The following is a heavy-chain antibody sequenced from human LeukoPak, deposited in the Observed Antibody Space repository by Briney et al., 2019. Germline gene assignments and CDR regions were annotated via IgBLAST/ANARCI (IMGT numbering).Heavy chain of an antibody. V-gene: IGHV3-21*01. CDR1: GFTFSDHA. J-gene: IGHJ4*02. CDR3: ARAKSSGTYVIDF. D-gene: IGHD1-26*01. CDR2: ISGSSSYI. Sequence: GGSLRLSCAASGFTFSDHAMNWVRQAPGKGLECVSSISGSSSYIYYADSVKGRSTISRDNAKNSLDLQINSLRVDDTAVYYCARAKSSGTYVIDFWGQGTRVTVSP.